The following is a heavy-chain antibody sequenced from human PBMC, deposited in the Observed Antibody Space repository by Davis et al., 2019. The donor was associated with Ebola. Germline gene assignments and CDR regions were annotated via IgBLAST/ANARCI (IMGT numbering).Heavy chain of an antibody. CDR2: IIPIFGTA. J-gene: IGHJ4*02. CDR3: ARDRARIPHSLGY. CDR1: GGTFSSYA. D-gene: IGHD7-27*01. Sequence: SVKVSCKASGGTFSSYAISWVRQAPGQGLEWMGGIIPIFGTANYAQKFQGRVTITADESTSTAYMELSSLRSEDTAVYYCARDRARIPHSLGYWGQGTLVTVSS. V-gene: IGHV1-69*13.